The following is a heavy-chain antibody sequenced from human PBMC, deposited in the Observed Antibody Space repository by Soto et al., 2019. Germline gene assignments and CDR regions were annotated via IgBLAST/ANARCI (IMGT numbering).Heavy chain of an antibody. Sequence: SETLSLTCAVYGGSFSGYYWSWIRQPPGKGLEWIGEINHSGSTNYNPSLKSRVTISVDTSKNQFSLKLSSVTAADTAVYYCARATGDFDYWGQGTLVTVSS. V-gene: IGHV4-34*01. J-gene: IGHJ4*02. CDR2: INHSGST. CDR1: GGSFSGYY. CDR3: ARATGDFDY.